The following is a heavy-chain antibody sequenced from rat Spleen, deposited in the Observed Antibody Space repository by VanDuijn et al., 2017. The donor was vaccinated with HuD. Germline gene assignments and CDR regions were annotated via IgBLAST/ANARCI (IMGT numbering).Heavy chain of an antibody. Sequence: EVQLVESGGGQVQPGRSLKLSCVASGFTFNNYGMAWVRQTPTKGLEWVASISTGGTGTYYRDSVKGRFTISRDNAKNTQYLQMDSLRSEDTATYYCARGGYTTDYFYVGWFAYWGQGTLVTVSS. CDR3: ARGGYTTDYFYVGWFAY. J-gene: IGHJ3*01. D-gene: IGHD1-6*01. CDR2: ISTGGTGT. V-gene: IGHV5S14*01. CDR1: GFTFNNYG.